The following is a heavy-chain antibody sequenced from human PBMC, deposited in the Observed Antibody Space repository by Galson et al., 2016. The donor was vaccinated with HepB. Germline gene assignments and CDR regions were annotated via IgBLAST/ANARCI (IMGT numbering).Heavy chain of an antibody. CDR3: SRHMYSRGWWYWYFDL. D-gene: IGHD6-19*01. CDR1: GGSISSINYY. V-gene: IGHV4-39*01. J-gene: IGHJ2*01. Sequence: SETLSLTCTLSGGSISSINYYWGWLRQPPGKGLEWIGIIYYSGTTYHNPSLKRRVTIPVDTSKNQFSLNLTSVAAADTAMYYCSRHMYSRGWWYWYFDLWGRGTLVTVSS. CDR2: IYYSGTT.